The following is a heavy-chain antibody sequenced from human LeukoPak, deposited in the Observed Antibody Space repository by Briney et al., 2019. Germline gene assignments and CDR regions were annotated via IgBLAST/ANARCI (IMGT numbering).Heavy chain of an antibody. CDR2: ISSTSSYI. V-gene: IGHV3-21*01. D-gene: IGHD1-26*01. Sequence: PGGSLRLSCAASGFTFSSYSMNWVRQAPGKGLEWVSSISSTSSYIYYADSLKGRFTISRDNAKNSLYLQMNSLRAEDTAVYYCAREGGSYGYHGYWGQGTLVTVSS. CDR3: AREGGSYGYHGY. CDR1: GFTFSSYS. J-gene: IGHJ4*02.